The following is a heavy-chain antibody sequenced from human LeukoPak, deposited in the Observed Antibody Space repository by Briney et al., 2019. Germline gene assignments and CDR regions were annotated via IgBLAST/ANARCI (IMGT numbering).Heavy chain of an antibody. V-gene: IGHV3-21*01. D-gene: IGHD6-19*01. CDR1: GFMFSDYG. CDR2: ISSSSSYI. Sequence: PGGSLRLSCVASGFMFSDYGMNWLRQAPGKGLEWVSFISSSSSYIYSADSVRGRLTISRDDAKNSLYLQMNSLGAEDTALYYCARGTAVSPRSAFDYWGQGTLVTVSS. CDR3: ARGTAVSPRSAFDY. J-gene: IGHJ4*02.